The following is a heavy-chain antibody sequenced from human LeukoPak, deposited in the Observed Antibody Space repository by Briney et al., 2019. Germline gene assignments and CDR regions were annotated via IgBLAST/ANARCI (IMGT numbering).Heavy chain of an antibody. Sequence: SETLSLTCTVSGGSIGAYYWSWIRQPPGKGLQWIGYIYYSGTTNYNPSFNSRVTMSIDTSKNQFSLKLSSLTAADTAVYYCARRGGSESYLFDYWGQGTLVIVS. CDR3: ARRGGSESYLFDY. J-gene: IGHJ4*02. CDR1: GGSIGAYY. CDR2: IYYSGTT. V-gene: IGHV4-59*08. D-gene: IGHD3-10*01.